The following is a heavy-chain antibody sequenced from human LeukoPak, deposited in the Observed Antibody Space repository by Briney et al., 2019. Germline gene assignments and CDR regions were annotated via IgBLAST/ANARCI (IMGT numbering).Heavy chain of an antibody. V-gene: IGHV3-30*01. D-gene: IGHD3-3*01. CDR2: ISYDADRK. CDR1: GFAFSSHG. J-gene: IGHJ4*02. CDR3: ARISLEYQLSSPFDY. Sequence: GGSPRLSCAAAGFAFSSHGLHWVRQAPGKGLEWLAVISYDADRKYYADSVKGRFTISRDDSGNTLYLQMDSLRTEDTGVYFCARISLEYQLSSPFDYWGQGTLVAVSS.